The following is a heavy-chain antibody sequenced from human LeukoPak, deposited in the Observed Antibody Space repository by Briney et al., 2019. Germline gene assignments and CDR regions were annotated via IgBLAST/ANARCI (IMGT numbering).Heavy chain of an antibody. V-gene: IGHV1-8*01. J-gene: IGHJ5*02. CDR1: GYTFTSYD. CDR3: ARGSGLRFLEWKLNWFDP. Sequence: ASVKVSCKASGYTFTSYDINWVRQATGQGLEWMGWMNPNSGNTGYAQKFQGRVTMTRNTSISTAYMELSSLRSEDTAVYYCARGSGLRFLEWKLNWFDPWGQGTLVTVSS. CDR2: MNPNSGNT. D-gene: IGHD3-3*01.